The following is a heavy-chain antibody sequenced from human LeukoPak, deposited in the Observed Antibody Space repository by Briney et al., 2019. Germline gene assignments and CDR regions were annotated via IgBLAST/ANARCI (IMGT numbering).Heavy chain of an antibody. CDR3: ASLLTPYHGSGGGGMDV. CDR1: GFAFSSYW. V-gene: IGHV3-74*01. D-gene: IGHD3-10*01. Sequence: GGSLRLSCAASGFAFSSYWMHWVRQAPGKGLVWVSRINNDGSTTSYADSVKGRFTISRDNAKDTLYLQMTSLRVEDTAVYSCASLLTPYHGSGGGGMDVWGQGTTVTVSS. CDR2: INNDGSTT. J-gene: IGHJ6*02.